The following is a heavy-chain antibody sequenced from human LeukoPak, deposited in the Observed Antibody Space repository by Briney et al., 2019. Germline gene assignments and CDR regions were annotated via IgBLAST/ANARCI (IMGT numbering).Heavy chain of an antibody. D-gene: IGHD6-13*01. Sequence: GGSLRLSCVASGFTFSTHAMSWVRLAPGKGLEWVSAIGGSDGSTYYADSVKGRFTISRDNSKDTLYLQMNSLRAEDTAVYYCARDRPRRIAAAGTYYYYGMDVWGQGTTVTVSS. CDR2: IGGSDGST. CDR1: GFTFSTHA. CDR3: ARDRPRRIAAAGTYYYYGMDV. J-gene: IGHJ6*02. V-gene: IGHV3-23*01.